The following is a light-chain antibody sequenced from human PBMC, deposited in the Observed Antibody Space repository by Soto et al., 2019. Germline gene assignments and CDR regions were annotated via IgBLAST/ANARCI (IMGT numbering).Light chain of an antibody. CDR3: LLYYDGAWV. CDR2: DIN. Sequence: QSALTQPASVSGSPGQSITISCTGTSSDVGNYIFVSWYRQHPGKAPKLMIYDINNRPSGVSNRFSGSKSGNTASLTISGLQAEDEADYYCLLYYDGAWVFGGGTKLTVL. J-gene: IGLJ3*02. CDR1: SSDVGNYIF. V-gene: IGLV2-14*01.